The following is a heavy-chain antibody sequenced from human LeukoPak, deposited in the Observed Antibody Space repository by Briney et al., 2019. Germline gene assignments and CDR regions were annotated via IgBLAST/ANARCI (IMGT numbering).Heavy chain of an antibody. Sequence: GGSLRLSCAASGFTFSSYWMSWVRQAPGKGLEWVANIKQDGSEKYYVDSVKGRFTISRDNAKNSLYLQMNRLRAEDTAVYYCARDRYPIPPSDGFDYWGQGTLVTVSS. CDR3: ARDRYPIPPSDGFDY. V-gene: IGHV3-7*01. D-gene: IGHD2-2*02. CDR2: IKQDGSEK. J-gene: IGHJ4*02. CDR1: GFTFSSYW.